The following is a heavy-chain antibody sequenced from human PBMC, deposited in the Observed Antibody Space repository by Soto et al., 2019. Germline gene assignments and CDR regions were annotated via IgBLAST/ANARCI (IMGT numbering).Heavy chain of an antibody. J-gene: IGHJ4*02. Sequence: QVQLVQSGAEVKKPGASVKVSCKASGYTFISYDINWVRQATGQGLEWMGWMNPNTGDTGYAQKFQGRVTMTRNTSINAANLELSSQSSDDTAVYFCARGDGYIFDYWSEGTLVNVSS. CDR1: GYTFISYD. D-gene: IGHD5-12*01. CDR2: MNPNTGDT. V-gene: IGHV1-8*01. CDR3: ARGDGYIFDY.